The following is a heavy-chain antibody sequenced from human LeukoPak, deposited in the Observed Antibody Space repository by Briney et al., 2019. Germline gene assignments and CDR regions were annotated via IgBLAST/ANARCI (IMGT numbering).Heavy chain of an antibody. CDR3: AREGIAVNYYYGMDV. CDR1: GFTISNNY. V-gene: IGHV3-53*01. D-gene: IGHD6-19*01. J-gene: IGHJ6*02. Sequence: GGSLRLSCVASGFTISNNYMSWVRQAPGKGLEWVSLIYSGGSTYYADSVKGRFTISRDNSKNTLYLQMNSLRAEDTAVYYCAREGIAVNYYYGMDVWGQGTTVTVSS. CDR2: IYSGGST.